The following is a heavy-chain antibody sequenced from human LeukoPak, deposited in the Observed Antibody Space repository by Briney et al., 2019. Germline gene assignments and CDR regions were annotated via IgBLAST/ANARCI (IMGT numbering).Heavy chain of an antibody. V-gene: IGHV4-4*09. Sequence: PSETLSLACSVSGGSISSYYWSWIRQPPGKGLERIGHIYTSGSTNYNPSLKSRVTISVDTSKNQFSLKLSSVTAADTAVYYCARAVRRYYPFDYWGQGTLVTVSS. CDR2: IYTSGST. CDR1: GGSISSYY. D-gene: IGHD3-10*01. J-gene: IGHJ4*02. CDR3: ARAVRRYYPFDY.